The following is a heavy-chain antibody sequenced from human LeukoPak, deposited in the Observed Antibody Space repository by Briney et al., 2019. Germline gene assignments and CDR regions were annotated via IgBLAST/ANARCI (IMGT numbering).Heavy chain of an antibody. J-gene: IGHJ4*02. CDR2: INSDGSST. D-gene: IGHD3-9*01. CDR1: GFTFSSYW. V-gene: IGHV3-74*01. CDR3: AGHYDILTGLTY. Sequence: GGSLRLSCAASGFTFSSYWMHWVRQAPGKGLVWVSRINSDGSSTSYADSVKGRFTISRDNAKNTLYLQMDSLRAEDTAVYYCAGHYDILTGLTYWGQGTLVTVSS.